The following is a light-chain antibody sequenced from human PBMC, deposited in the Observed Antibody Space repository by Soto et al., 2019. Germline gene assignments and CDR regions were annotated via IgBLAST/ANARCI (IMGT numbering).Light chain of an antibody. CDR3: QQYGSSRLT. Sequence: EIVLTQSPGILSLSPGERATLACRASQSISSDHLAWYQQRPGQSPRLLIYGASSRTTGVPDRFSGSGSGTDFTLTISRLEPEDFAVYYCQQYGSSRLTFGGGTKVEIK. CDR2: GAS. J-gene: IGKJ4*01. V-gene: IGKV3-20*01. CDR1: QSISSDH.